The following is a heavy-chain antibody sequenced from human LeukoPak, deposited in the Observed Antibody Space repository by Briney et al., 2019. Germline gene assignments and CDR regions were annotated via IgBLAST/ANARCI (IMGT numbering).Heavy chain of an antibody. Sequence: KPSETLSLTCTVSGGSISSSSYYWGWIRQPPGKGLEWIGSIYYSGSTYYNPSLKSRVTISVDTSKNQFSLKLSSVTAADTAVYYCARDKSSPSPFDYWGQGTLVTVSS. V-gene: IGHV4-39*07. D-gene: IGHD6-19*01. CDR3: ARDKSSPSPFDY. CDR1: GGSISSSSYY. J-gene: IGHJ4*02. CDR2: IYYSGST.